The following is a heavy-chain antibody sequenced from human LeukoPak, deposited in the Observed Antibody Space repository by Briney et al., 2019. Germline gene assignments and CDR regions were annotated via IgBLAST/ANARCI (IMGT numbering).Heavy chain of an antibody. CDR2: IHYGGST. Sequence: SETLSLTCTVSGGTISSYYWNWIRQPPGKGLEWIGYIHYGGSTKYNPSLKSRVTISVDTSKNQFSLKLSSVTAADTAVYYCARWYSSGWAFDYWGQGTLVTVSS. CDR1: GGTISSYY. V-gene: IGHV4-59*08. CDR3: ARWYSSGWAFDY. D-gene: IGHD6-19*01. J-gene: IGHJ4*02.